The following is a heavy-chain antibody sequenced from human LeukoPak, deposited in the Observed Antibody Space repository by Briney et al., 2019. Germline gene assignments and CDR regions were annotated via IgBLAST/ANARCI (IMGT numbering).Heavy chain of an antibody. CDR2: TYYRSKWYN. D-gene: IGHD3-3*01. V-gene: IGHV6-1*01. CDR1: RDSVSSNSAA. CDR3: ATSLLNFAVVIEYYYYMNV. Sequence: SQTLSLTCAISRDSVSSNSAAWYWIRQSPSRGLEWLGRTYYRSKWYNDYAVSVKSRITINPDTSKNQFSLQLNSVTPEDTAVYYCATSLLNFAVVIEYYYYMNVWGKGTTVTVSS. J-gene: IGHJ6*03.